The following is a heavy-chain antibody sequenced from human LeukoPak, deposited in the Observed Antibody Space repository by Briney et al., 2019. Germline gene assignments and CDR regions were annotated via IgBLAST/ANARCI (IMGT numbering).Heavy chain of an antibody. J-gene: IGHJ4*02. V-gene: IGHV3-30*02. Sequence: GGSLRLSCAASEFTFSSYGMHWVRQAPGKGLEWVAFIRYDGSRKFYADSVKGRFTISRDNSKNTLYLQMNSLRAEDTAVYYCAKDLRSIAAHWGQGTLVTVSS. D-gene: IGHD6-6*01. CDR3: AKDLRSIAAH. CDR1: EFTFSSYG. CDR2: IRYDGSRK.